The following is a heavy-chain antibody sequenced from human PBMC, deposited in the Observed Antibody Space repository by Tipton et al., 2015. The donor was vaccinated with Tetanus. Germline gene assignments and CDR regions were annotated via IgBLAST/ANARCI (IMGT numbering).Heavy chain of an antibody. D-gene: IGHD3-9*01. CDR3: ARDRYYDILTGYYGVGVDRLYGMDV. V-gene: IGHV4-31*02. Sequence: LRLSCTVSGGSISSGGYYWSWIRQHPGKGLEWIGYIYYSGSTYYNPSLKSRVTISVDTSKSQFSLKLSSVTAADTAVYYCARDRYYDILTGYYGVGVDRLYGMDVWGQGTTVTVSS. CDR2: IYYSGST. J-gene: IGHJ6*02. CDR1: GGSISSGGYY.